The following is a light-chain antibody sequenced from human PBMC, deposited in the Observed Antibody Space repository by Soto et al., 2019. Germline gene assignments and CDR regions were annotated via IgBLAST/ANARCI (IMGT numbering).Light chain of an antibody. CDR3: GTWDSSLSAGGVV. V-gene: IGLV1-51*02. J-gene: IGLJ2*01. CDR2: ENN. CDR1: SSNIGNNY. Sequence: QSVLTQPPSVSAAPGQKVTISCSGSSSNIGNNYVSWYQQLPGTAPKLLIYENNKRPSGIPDRFSGSKSGTSATLGITGLQTGDEADYYCGTWDSSLSAGGVVFGGGTKLTAL.